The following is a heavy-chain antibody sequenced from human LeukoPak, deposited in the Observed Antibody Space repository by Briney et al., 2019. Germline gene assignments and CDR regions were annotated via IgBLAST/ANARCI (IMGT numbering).Heavy chain of an antibody. V-gene: IGHV3-21*01. CDR3: ARGGGWYNY. CDR1: GFTFSSYA. D-gene: IGHD6-19*01. J-gene: IGHJ4*02. CDR2: ISSSTNYI. Sequence: GGSLRLSCAASGFTFSSYAMNWVRQAPGKGLEWVSYISSSTNYIYYAGSVKGRFTISRDNAKNSLYLQMNSLRAEDTAVYYCARGGGWYNYWGQGTLVTVSS.